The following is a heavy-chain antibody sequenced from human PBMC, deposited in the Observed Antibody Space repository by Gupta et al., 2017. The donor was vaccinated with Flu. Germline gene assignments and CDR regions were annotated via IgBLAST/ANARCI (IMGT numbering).Heavy chain of an antibody. Sequence: RQPPGKGLEWIGSIYYSGSTYYNPSLKSRVTISVDTSKNQFSLKLSSVTAADTAVYYCARQATVTTLKAFDIWGQGTMVTVSS. V-gene: IGHV4-39*01. J-gene: IGHJ3*02. CDR2: IYYSGST. D-gene: IGHD4-4*01. CDR3: ARQATVTTLKAFDI.